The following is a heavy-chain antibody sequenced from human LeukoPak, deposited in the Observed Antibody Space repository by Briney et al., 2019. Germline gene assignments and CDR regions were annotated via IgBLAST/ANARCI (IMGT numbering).Heavy chain of an antibody. V-gene: IGHV1-69*13. CDR2: IIPIFGTA. CDR3: ATGQSGSYYY. D-gene: IGHD1-26*01. CDR1: GGTLSSYA. J-gene: IGHJ4*02. Sequence: VASVKVSCKASGGTLSSYAISWVRQAPGQGLEWMGGIIPIFGTANYAQKFQGRVTITADESTSTAYMELSSLRSEDTAVYYCATGQSGSYYYWGQGTLVTVSS.